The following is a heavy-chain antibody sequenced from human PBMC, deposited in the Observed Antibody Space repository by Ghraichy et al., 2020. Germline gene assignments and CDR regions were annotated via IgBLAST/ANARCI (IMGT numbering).Heavy chain of an antibody. Sequence: SETLSLTCAVSGGSISSSNWWSWVRQPPGKGLEWIGEIYNSGSTNYNPSLKSRVTISVDKSKNQFSLKLSSVTAADTAVYYCARGNYYDSSGYYPILDYWGQGTLVPVSS. CDR3: ARGNYYDSSGYYPILDY. V-gene: IGHV4-4*02. D-gene: IGHD3-22*01. J-gene: IGHJ4*02. CDR2: IYNSGST. CDR1: GGSISSSNW.